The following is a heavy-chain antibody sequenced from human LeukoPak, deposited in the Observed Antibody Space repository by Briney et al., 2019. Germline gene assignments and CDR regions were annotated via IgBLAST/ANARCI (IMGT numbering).Heavy chain of an antibody. CDR3: IHYGSGSYSTDY. CDR2: IRSKANNYAT. D-gene: IGHD3-10*01. Sequence: GGSLRLSCAASGLIFSGAAIHWVRQASGKGLEWVGHIRSKANNYATTYAASVQGRFTISRDDSKNTAYLQMTSLKTEDTAVYYRIHYGSGSYSTDYWGQGTLVTVSS. J-gene: IGHJ4*02. CDR1: GLIFSGAA. V-gene: IGHV3-73*01.